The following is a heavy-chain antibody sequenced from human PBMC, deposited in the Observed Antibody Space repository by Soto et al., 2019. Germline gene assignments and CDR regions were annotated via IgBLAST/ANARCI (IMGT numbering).Heavy chain of an antibody. CDR2: IYYSGST. V-gene: IGHV4-31*03. CDR3: ASITTLWYFYL. Sequence: QVQLQESGPGLMKPSQTLSLTCTVSGGSISSGGYYWSWIRQHPGKGLEWIVYIYYSGSTYYNPSLKSRVTIAVDTSKNQFALKLSPVTAADTAVYYCASITTLWYFYLWGRGTLVTVSS. D-gene: IGHD3-22*01. CDR1: GGSISSGGYY. J-gene: IGHJ2*01.